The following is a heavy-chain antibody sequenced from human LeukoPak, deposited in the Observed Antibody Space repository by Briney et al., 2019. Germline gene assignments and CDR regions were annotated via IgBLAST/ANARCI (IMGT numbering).Heavy chain of an antibody. CDR1: GFTFSSYW. D-gene: IGHD2-2*01. Sequence: GGSLRLSCAASGFTFSSYWMSWVRQAPGKGLEWVANIKQDGSEKYYVDSVKGRFTISRDNAKNSPYLQMNSLRAEDTAVYYCARDLGDCSSTSCYYYYYMDVWGKGTTVTVSS. J-gene: IGHJ6*03. V-gene: IGHV3-7*01. CDR3: ARDLGDCSSTSCYYYYYMDV. CDR2: IKQDGSEK.